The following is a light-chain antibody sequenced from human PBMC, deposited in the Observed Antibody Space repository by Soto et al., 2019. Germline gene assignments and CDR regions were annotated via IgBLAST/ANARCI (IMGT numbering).Light chain of an antibody. V-gene: IGKV1-5*01. Sequence: DIQMTLSPSTLSASVGDRVTITCRASQSISTWLAWYQQKPGNAPKLLIFDASNLESGVPSRFSGSGSGTEFTLTIDSLQPDDFATYYCQQYNSDSRTFGQGTELDIK. CDR3: QQYNSDSRT. CDR2: DAS. J-gene: IGKJ1*01. CDR1: QSISTW.